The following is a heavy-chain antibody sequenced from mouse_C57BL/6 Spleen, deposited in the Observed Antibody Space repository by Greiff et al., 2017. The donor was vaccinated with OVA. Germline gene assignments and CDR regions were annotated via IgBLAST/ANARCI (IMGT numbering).Heavy chain of an antibody. V-gene: IGHV1-59*01. D-gene: IGHD2-3*01. CDR3: ARRYDGYPLYAMDY. CDR2: IDPSDSYT. J-gene: IGHJ4*01. CDR1: GYTFTSYW. Sequence: VQLQQPGAELVRPGPSVKLSCKASGYTFTSYWMHWVKQRPGQGLEWIGVIDPSDSYTNYNQKFKGKATLTVDTSSSTAYMQLSSLTSEDSAVYYCARRYDGYPLYAMDYWGQGTSVTVSS.